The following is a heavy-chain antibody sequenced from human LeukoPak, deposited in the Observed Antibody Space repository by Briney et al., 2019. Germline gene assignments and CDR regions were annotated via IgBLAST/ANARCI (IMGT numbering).Heavy chain of an antibody. Sequence: VASVKVSFKASGYTFTSYDINWVRQATGQGREWMGWMNPNSGNTGYAQKFQGRVTMTRNTSISTAYMELSSLRSEDTAVYYCARGRPTRRTGTTRGYYYGMDVWGQGTTVTVSS. J-gene: IGHJ6*02. CDR3: ARGRPTRRTGTTRGYYYGMDV. CDR2: MNPNSGNT. CDR1: GYTFTSYD. V-gene: IGHV1-8*01. D-gene: IGHD1-7*01.